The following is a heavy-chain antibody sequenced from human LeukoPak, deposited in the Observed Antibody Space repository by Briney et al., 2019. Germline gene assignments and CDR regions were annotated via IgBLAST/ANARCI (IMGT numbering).Heavy chain of an antibody. CDR3: AKEGIGSGYYGYYFDY. CDR2: ISYDGSNK. CDR1: GFTFSSYA. J-gene: IGHJ4*02. Sequence: GGSLRLSCAASGFTFSSYAMHWVRQAPGKGLEWVAVISYDGSNKYYADSVKGRFTISRDNSKNTLYLQMNSLRAEDTAVYYCAKEGIGSGYYGYYFDYWGQGTLVTVSS. V-gene: IGHV3-30-3*01. D-gene: IGHD3-22*01.